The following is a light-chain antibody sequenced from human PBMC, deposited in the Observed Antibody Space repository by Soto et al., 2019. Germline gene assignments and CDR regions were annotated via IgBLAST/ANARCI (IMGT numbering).Light chain of an antibody. CDR3: AAWDDSLSWV. J-gene: IGLJ3*02. Sequence: QSVLTQPPSASGTPGQRGTISCSGSSSDIGSNTVNWYQQLPGTAPKHPIFSNNQRPSGVPDRFSGSKSGTSASLAISGLQPEDEADYYCAAWDDSLSWVFGGGTKLTVL. CDR2: SNN. CDR1: SSDIGSNT. V-gene: IGLV1-44*01.